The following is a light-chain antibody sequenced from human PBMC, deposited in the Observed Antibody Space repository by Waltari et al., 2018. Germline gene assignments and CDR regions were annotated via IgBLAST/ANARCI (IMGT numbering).Light chain of an antibody. CDR3: QRYYSRRT. J-gene: IGKJ1*01. V-gene: IGKV4-1*01. Sequence: DIVMTQSPDSLAVSLCERATINCRSSQSVLYNSNDKNYLAWYQQKPGQHPKLLIYRASTRDSGVPDQFSGSGSGTDFTLTISSLQAEDEAVYYFQRYYSRRTFGQGTKVETK. CDR1: QSVLYNSNDKNY. CDR2: RAS.